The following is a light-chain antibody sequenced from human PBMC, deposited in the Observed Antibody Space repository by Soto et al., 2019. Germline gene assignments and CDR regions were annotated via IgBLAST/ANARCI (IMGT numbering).Light chain of an antibody. V-gene: IGKV3-15*01. CDR3: QQYNKWPEFT. J-gene: IGKJ3*01. CDR1: QSVSSN. Sequence: EIVMTQSPATLSVSPGERATLSRRASQSVSSNLAWYQQRPGQAPRLLIYGASARATGIPARFSGSGSGTEFTLTISNLQSEDFAVYYCQQYNKWPEFTFGPGTRV. CDR2: GAS.